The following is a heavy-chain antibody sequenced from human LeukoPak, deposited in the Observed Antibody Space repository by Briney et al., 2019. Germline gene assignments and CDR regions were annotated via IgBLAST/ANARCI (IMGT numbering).Heavy chain of an antibody. D-gene: IGHD1-26*01. CDR2: INWNGGST. J-gene: IGHJ6*02. CDR1: GFTFDDYG. CDR3: ARQGGMMPGGPYYYYYYCMDV. V-gene: IGHV3-20*04. Sequence: GGSLRLSCAASGFTFDDYGMSWVRQAPGKGLEWVSGINWNGGSTGYADSVKGRFTSSRDNAKNSLYLQMNSLRAEDTALYYCARQGGMMPGGPYYYYYYCMDVWGQGTTVTVSS.